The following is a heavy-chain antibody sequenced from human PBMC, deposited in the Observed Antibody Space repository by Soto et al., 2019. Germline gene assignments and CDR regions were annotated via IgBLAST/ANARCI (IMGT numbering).Heavy chain of an antibody. CDR1: SGSITSGGYS. Sequence: SETLSLTCAVPSGSITSGGYSWSWIRQPPGKGLEWIGYIYHSGSIYYNPSLKSRVTISVDRSKNQFSLKLSSVTAADTAVYYCARTPDIWGQGTMVT. V-gene: IGHV4-30-2*01. CDR2: IYHSGSI. J-gene: IGHJ3*02. CDR3: ARTPDI.